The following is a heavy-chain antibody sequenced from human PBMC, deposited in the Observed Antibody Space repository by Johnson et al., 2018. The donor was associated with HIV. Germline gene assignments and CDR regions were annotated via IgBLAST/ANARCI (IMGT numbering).Heavy chain of an antibody. D-gene: IGHD6-19*01. CDR3: AKVAVATAAGGVALDI. J-gene: IGHJ3*02. V-gene: IGHV3-74*02. CDR2: ISGDGSSS. Sequence: VQLVESGGSVVRPGGSLRLSCEVSGFTISTFWMHWVRQVPGKGLMWVSRISGDGSSSSYADSVKGRFTISRDNSNNILYLQMNSLRVEDTAVYYCAKVAVATAAGGVALDIWGPGTMVTVS. CDR1: GFTISTFW.